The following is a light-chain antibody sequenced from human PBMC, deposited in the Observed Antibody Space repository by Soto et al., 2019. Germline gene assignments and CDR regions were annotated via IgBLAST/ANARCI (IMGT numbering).Light chain of an antibody. CDR2: RNN. CDR1: SSNIGSNY. V-gene: IGLV1-47*01. CDR3: AAWDDSLSGYV. J-gene: IGLJ1*01. Sequence: QLVLTQPPSASGTPGQRVTISCSGSSSNIGSNYVYWYQQFPGTAPKLLIYRNNHRPSGVPDRFSGSKSGTSASLAISGLRSEDEADYYCAAWDDSLSGYVFGTGTKLTVL.